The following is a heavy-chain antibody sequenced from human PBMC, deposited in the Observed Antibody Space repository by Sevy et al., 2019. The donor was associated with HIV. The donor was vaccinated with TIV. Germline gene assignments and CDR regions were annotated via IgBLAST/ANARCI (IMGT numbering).Heavy chain of an antibody. D-gene: IGHD4-17*01. J-gene: IGHJ1*01. CDR1: GGSISSGGYH. V-gene: IGHV4-31*03. CDR2: IFYTGST. CDR3: ASHRYGCPEYFHH. Sequence: SETLSLTCTVSGGSISSGGYHWSWIRQHPGKGLEWIGYIFYTGSTYYNPSLKSRITISVDTSENQFSLRLSSVTAADTAVYYCASHRYGCPEYFHHRGQGTLVTVSS.